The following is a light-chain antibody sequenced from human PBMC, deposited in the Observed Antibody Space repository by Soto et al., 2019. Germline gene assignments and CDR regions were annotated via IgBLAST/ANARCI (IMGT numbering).Light chain of an antibody. J-gene: IGLJ1*01. CDR2: DVS. Sequence: QSALTQPASVSGSPGQSITISCTGTSSDVGGYNYVSWYQHHPGKAPKLMIYDVSNRPSGVSNRFSGSKSGNTASLTISGLQPEDEADYYCNSYTSSNTRQLVFGTGTKLTVL. CDR3: NSYTSSNTRQLV. CDR1: SSDVGGYNY. V-gene: IGLV2-14*03.